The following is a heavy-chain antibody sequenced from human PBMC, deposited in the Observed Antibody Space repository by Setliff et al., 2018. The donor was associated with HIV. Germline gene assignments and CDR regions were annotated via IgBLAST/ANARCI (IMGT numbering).Heavy chain of an antibody. V-gene: IGHV5-51*01. CDR1: GDKFSNYW. J-gene: IGHJ4*03. D-gene: IGHD3-9*01. CDR3: TKGGGLNFRWHDWFVKI. CDR2: IYPDDSDT. Sequence: LGESLKISCKDSGDKFSNYWLGWVRQMPGKGLEWIGVIYPDDSDTRYSPSFKGQVTISADKSITTAYLQLNSLRASDTAIYYCTKGGGLNFRWHDWFVKIWGQGTPVTVSS.